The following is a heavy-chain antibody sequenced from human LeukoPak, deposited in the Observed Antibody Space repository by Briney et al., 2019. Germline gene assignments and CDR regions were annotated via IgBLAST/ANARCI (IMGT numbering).Heavy chain of an antibody. CDR2: INSSSSYI. V-gene: IGHV3-21*01. Sequence: GGSLRLSRAASGLTFSSYIMNGVRQAPRQGLEWVSSINSSSSYIYYADSAKGRFTISRDNAKNSLYLQMNSLRAEDTAVYYCARDQEGYCSGGSCYSYYYYGVDVWGQGTTVTVSS. CDR3: ARDQEGYCSGGSCYSYYYYGVDV. CDR1: GLTFSSYI. D-gene: IGHD2-15*01. J-gene: IGHJ6*02.